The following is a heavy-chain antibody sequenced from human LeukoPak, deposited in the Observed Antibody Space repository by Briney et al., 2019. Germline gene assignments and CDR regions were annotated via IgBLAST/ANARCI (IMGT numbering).Heavy chain of an antibody. Sequence: SQTLSLTCTVSGGSISSGGYDWSGIRQHPGKGLEWLGYIYYSGSTYYNPSLKSRVTISVDTSKNQFSLKLSSVTAADTAVYCCASKNEGSGSIDYWGQGTLVTVSS. D-gene: IGHD1-1*01. CDR2: IYYSGST. V-gene: IGHV4-31*03. J-gene: IGHJ4*02. CDR1: GGSISSGGYD. CDR3: ASKNEGSGSIDY.